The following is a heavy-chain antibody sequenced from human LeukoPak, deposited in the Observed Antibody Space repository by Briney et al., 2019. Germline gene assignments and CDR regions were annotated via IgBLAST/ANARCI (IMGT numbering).Heavy chain of an antibody. CDR2: IYYSGST. CDR1: GGSISSYY. V-gene: IGHV4-59*01. D-gene: IGHD3-10*01. Sequence: PSETLSLTCTVSGGSISSYYWSWIRQPPGKGLEWIGYIYYSGSTNYNPSLKSRVTISVDPSKNQCSLQLSSVPAADTAVYYCGGTRITMVRGVSGADYWGQGTLVTV. J-gene: IGHJ4*02. CDR3: GGTRITMVRGVSGADY.